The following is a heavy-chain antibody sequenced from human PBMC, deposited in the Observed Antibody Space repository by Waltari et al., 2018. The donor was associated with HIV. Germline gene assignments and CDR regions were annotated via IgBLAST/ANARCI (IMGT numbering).Heavy chain of an antibody. V-gene: IGHV4-39*07. CDR2: VFYSGST. CDR1: GGSINSDNYY. J-gene: IGHJ4*02. CDR3: ARDTSSRSEPSFDC. Sequence: QLQLQESGPGLVIPSETLSLTCTVSGGSINSDNYYWGWIRQPPGEGLEFIGSVFYSGSTYYNPSLKSRVTVSVDTSKGQFSLKVRSVTAADTAVYYCARDTSSRSEPSFDCWGQGTLVTVSS. D-gene: IGHD6-13*01.